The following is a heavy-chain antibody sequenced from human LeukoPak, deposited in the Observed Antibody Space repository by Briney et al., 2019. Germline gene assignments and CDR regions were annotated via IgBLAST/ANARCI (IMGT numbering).Heavy chain of an antibody. D-gene: IGHD5-18*01. V-gene: IGHV3-21*01. Sequence: GGSLRLSCAASGFTFSSYGMHWVRQAPGKGLEWVSSISSSSSYIYYADSVKGRFTISRDNAKNSLYLQMNSLRAEDTAVYYCARMEVDTAMGYYFDYWGQGTLVTVSS. J-gene: IGHJ4*02. CDR2: ISSSSSYI. CDR3: ARMEVDTAMGYYFDY. CDR1: GFTFSSYG.